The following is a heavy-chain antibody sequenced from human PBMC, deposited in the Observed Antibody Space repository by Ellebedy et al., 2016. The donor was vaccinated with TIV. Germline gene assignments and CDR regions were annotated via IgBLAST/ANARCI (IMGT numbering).Heavy chain of an antibody. CDR1: GDSVSGGTYY. CDR2: LFYGGTT. D-gene: IGHD2-21*02. CDR3: ARVGGFCGGDCYS. J-gene: IGHJ5*02. V-gene: IGHV4-61*01. Sequence: MPSETLSLTCSVSGDSVSGGTYYWSWVRQPPGKGLEWIGYLFYGGTTTYNPSLESRVTISVDTSKNQFSLRLTSVTAADTAVYYCARVGGFCGGDCYSWGQGTLVTVSS.